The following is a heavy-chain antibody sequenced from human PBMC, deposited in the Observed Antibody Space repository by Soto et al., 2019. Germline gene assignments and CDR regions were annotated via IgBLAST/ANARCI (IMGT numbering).Heavy chain of an antibody. D-gene: IGHD2-21*02. J-gene: IGHJ6*02. CDR1: GASISSYY. CDR3: AREDDGGDRDYYGLDV. Sequence: SETLSLTCSVSGASISSYYWNWVRQPPGKGLEWIGYFYKTGTTNSHPSLKSRVTISADTSQNQLSLRLTSVTAADTAVYFCAREDDGGDRDYYGLDVWGQGTTVTVSS. V-gene: IGHV4-4*08. CDR2: FYKTGTT.